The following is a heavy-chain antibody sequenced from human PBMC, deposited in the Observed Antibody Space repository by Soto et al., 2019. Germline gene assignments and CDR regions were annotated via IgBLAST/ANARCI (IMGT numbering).Heavy chain of an antibody. V-gene: IGHV1-8*01. D-gene: IGHD7-27*01. CDR2: MSPKTANT. J-gene: IGHJ5*01. Sequence: ASVKVYCKASGYTFTSYDINWVRQTAGQGLEWMGWMSPKTANTGYAQKFQDRVTMTRSTSISTAYMELSSLTSEDTAVYYCTGGPPNWGFDSWGQGTPVTVSS. CDR3: TGGPPNWGFDS. CDR1: GYTFTSYD.